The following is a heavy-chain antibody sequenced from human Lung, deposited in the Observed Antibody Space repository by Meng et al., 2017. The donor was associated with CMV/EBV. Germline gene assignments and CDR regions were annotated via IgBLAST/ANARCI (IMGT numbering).Heavy chain of an antibody. CDR1: GFTFSSYA. Sequence: GESLKISCAASGFTFSSYAMSWVRQAPGKGLEWVSVFYRGDFGTNYVDSVKGRFTISKDYSSNTLYLQMNSLRVEDTAVYYCVNDDAGGWGDYWGQGSLVTVSS. D-gene: IGHD3-16*01. CDR2: FYRGDFGT. V-gene: IGHV3-23*03. J-gene: IGHJ4*02. CDR3: VNDDAGGWGDY.